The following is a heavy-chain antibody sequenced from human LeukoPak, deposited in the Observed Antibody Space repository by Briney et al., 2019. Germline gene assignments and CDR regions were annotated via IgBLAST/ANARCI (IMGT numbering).Heavy chain of an antibody. J-gene: IGHJ4*02. V-gene: IGHV3-11*04. Sequence: GGSLRLPCAASGFTFSDYYMSWIRQAPGKGLEWVSYISSSGSTIYYADSVKGRFTISRDNAKNSLYLQMNSLRAEDTAVYYCASCRRWDGYKEWGQGTLVTVSS. CDR2: ISSSGSTI. D-gene: IGHD5-24*01. CDR3: ASCRRWDGYKE. CDR1: GFTFSDYY.